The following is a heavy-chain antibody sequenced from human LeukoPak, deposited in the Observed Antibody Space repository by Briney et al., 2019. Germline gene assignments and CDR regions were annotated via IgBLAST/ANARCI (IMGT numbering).Heavy chain of an antibody. CDR1: GFTFSDYY. CDR3: TTADPRWLHFY. D-gene: IGHD5-24*01. J-gene: IGHJ4*02. Sequence: GGSLRLSCAASGFTFSDYYMSWIRQAPGKGLEWVSYISSSGSTIYYADSVKGRFTISRDNAKNSLYLQMNSLRAEDTAVYYCTTADPRWLHFYWGQGTLVTVSS. V-gene: IGHV3-11*01. CDR2: ISSSGSTI.